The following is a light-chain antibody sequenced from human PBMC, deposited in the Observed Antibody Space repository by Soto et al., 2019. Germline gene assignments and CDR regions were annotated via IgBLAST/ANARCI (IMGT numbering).Light chain of an antibody. CDR2: AAS. V-gene: IGKV1-39*01. CDR3: QQSYSNPWT. J-gene: IGKJ1*01. CDR1: QSIRSY. Sequence: DIQITQSPSSLSASVGDRVTITCRASQSIRSYLNWYQQKPGKPPKLLIYAASSLQSGVPSRFSGSGSGTDFTLTISSLQPEDFATYYCQQSYSNPWTFGQGTKVDIK.